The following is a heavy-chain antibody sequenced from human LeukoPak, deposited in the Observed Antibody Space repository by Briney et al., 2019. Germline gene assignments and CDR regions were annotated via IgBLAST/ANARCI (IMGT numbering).Heavy chain of an antibody. J-gene: IGHJ4*02. CDR1: GCTFSSYW. Sequence: GGSLRLSCAASGCTFSSYWMSWVRQAPGKELEWVANIKQDGSEKYYVDSVKGRFTISRDNAKNSLYLQMNSLRAEDTAVYYCARELTYCGGDCYPYYFDYWGQGTLVTVSS. CDR2: IKQDGSEK. V-gene: IGHV3-7*01. CDR3: ARELTYCGGDCYPYYFDY. D-gene: IGHD2-21*02.